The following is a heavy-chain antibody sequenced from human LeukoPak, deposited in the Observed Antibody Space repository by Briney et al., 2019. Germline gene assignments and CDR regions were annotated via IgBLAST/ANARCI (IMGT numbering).Heavy chain of an antibody. J-gene: IGHJ4*02. Sequence: SETLSLTCAVYGGSFSGYYWSWIRQPPGKGLEWIGEINHSGSTNYNPSLKSRVTISVDTSKNQFSLKLSSVTAADMAVYYCARVDRFGELLLFDYWGQGTLVTVSS. CDR1: GGSFSGYY. D-gene: IGHD3-10*01. CDR2: INHSGST. V-gene: IGHV4-34*01. CDR3: ARVDRFGELLLFDY.